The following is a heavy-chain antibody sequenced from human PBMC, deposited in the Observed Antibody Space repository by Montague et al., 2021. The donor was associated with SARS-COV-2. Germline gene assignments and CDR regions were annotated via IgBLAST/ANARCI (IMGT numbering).Heavy chain of an antibody. Sequence: SETLSLTCTMSGGSITCSSYYWGWIRLPPGKGLEWIGSIYYSGTAYYNPSLKSRVTMSLDMSKKQLSLRLKSTTAADTAVYFCARASFDYGSGSHYNNWFDSWGQGTVVTVSS. CDR3: ARASFDYGSGSHYNNWFDS. CDR1: GGSITCSSYY. J-gene: IGHJ5*01. V-gene: IGHV4-39*07. D-gene: IGHD3-10*01. CDR2: IYYSGTA.